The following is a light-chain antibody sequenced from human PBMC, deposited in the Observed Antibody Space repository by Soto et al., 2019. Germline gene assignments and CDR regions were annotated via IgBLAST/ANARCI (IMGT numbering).Light chain of an antibody. CDR1: SSNIGNNY. V-gene: IGLV1-51*01. CDR3: GTWDSSLSAYV. CDR2: DNN. J-gene: IGLJ1*01. Sequence: QSVLTQPPSVSAAPGQKVTISCSGSSSNIGNNYVSWYQQFPETAPKLLIYDNNKRPSGIPDRFSGSKSGTSATLGITGLQTGDEADYYCGTWDSSLSAYVFGTGTQLTVL.